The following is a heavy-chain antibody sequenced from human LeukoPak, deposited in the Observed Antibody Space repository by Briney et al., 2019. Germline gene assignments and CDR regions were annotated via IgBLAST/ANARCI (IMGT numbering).Heavy chain of an antibody. CDR1: GGSFSGYY. J-gene: IGHJ6*02. CDR2: INHSGST. V-gene: IGHV4-34*01. Sequence: SETLSLTCAVYGGSFSGYYWSWIRQPPGKGLEWIGEINHSGSTNYNPSLKSRVTISVGTSKNQFSLKLSSVTAADTAVYYCARGRRWLQLRSHYYYGMDVWGQGTTVTVSS. D-gene: IGHD5-24*01. CDR3: ARGRRWLQLRSHYYYGMDV.